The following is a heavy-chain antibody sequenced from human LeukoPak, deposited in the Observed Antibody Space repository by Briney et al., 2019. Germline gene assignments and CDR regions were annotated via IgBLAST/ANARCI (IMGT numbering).Heavy chain of an antibody. CDR3: ARGSGELAVGFDC. Sequence: PSETLSLTCTVSGGCISRYYWSGIRQSPGKGLEWIGYIYYSGTTNYNPSLKSRVTISLDTSKNQFSLRLSSVTAADTAVYYCARGSGELAVGFDCWGQGALVTVSS. CDR2: IYYSGTT. CDR1: GGCISRYY. V-gene: IGHV4-59*01. J-gene: IGHJ4*02. D-gene: IGHD1-26*01.